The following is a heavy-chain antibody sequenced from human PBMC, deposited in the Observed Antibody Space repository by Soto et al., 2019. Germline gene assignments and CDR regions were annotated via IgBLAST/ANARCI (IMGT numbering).Heavy chain of an antibody. Sequence: GSLRLSCASSGFTFGNYAMAWVRQAPGKGLEWVSSISGSGASTKYADSVKGRFTISRDNSKNTLYLQMSSLRAEDSALYYCAKSRAGQWLANFDSWGQGAQVTVSS. CDR2: ISGSGAST. D-gene: IGHD6-19*01. V-gene: IGHV3-23*01. CDR1: GFTFGNYA. J-gene: IGHJ4*02. CDR3: AKSRAGQWLANFDS.